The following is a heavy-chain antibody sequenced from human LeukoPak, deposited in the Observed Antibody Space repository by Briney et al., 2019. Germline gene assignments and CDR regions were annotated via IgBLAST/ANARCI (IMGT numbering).Heavy chain of an antibody. Sequence: GASVKVSCKASGYTFTGYYMHWVRQAPGQGLEWMGWINPNSGGTNYAQKFQGRVTMTRDTSISTAYMELSSLRSEDTAVYYCARTVDSWFGELLRGWFDPWGQGTLVTVSS. J-gene: IGHJ5*02. CDR3: ARTVDSWFGELLRGWFDP. V-gene: IGHV1-2*02. D-gene: IGHD3-10*01. CDR2: INPNSGGT. CDR1: GYTFTGYY.